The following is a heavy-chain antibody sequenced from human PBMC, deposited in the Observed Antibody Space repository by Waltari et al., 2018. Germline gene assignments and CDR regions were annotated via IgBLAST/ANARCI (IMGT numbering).Heavy chain of an antibody. D-gene: IGHD3-10*01. J-gene: IGHJ4*01. Sequence: QVQLQASGPGLVKPSETLSLTCTASGGSISLPSWRWIRQPPGKGLEWIGSIYYSGSTNYHPSLKIRVTISVDTSKNQFSLRLNSVTAADTAVYYCARDYYGSGSYADYWGQGTLVTVSS. V-gene: IGHV4-59*11. CDR3: ARDYYGSGSYADY. CDR1: GGSISLPS. CDR2: IYYSGST.